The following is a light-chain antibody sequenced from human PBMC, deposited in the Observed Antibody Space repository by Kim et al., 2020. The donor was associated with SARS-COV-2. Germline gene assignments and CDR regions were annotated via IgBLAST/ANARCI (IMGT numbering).Light chain of an antibody. CDR3: QHYITYSPLVT. Sequence: DIQMTQSPSTLSASVGDRVTITCRASQSIGSWLAWYQQKPGKAPKVLIYDASSLESGVPSRFSGSGSGTEFTLTISSLQPDDSATYYCQHYITYSPLVTFGQGTKVDIK. CDR1: QSIGSW. J-gene: IGKJ1*01. V-gene: IGKV1-5*01. CDR2: DAS.